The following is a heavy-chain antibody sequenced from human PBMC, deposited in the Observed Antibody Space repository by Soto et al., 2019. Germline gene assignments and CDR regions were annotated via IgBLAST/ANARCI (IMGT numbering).Heavy chain of an antibody. J-gene: IGHJ4*02. D-gene: IGHD3-16*01. CDR1: GFTVSRTY. V-gene: IGHV3-53*01. Sequence: LRLSCAASGFTVSRTYMTWVRQAPGKGLEWVSVIYSAGNTYYADSVKGRFTISRDNSRNTVYLQMNSLRAEDTAIYYCARDSRYVGDNYGLDHWGQGSLVTVSS. CDR3: ARDSRYVGDNYGLDH. CDR2: IYSAGNT.